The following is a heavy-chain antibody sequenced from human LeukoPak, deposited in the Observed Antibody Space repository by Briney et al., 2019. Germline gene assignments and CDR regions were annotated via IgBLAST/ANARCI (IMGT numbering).Heavy chain of an antibody. J-gene: IGHJ4*02. Sequence: PGGSLRLSCAASGFTFSNAWMSWVRQAPGKGLEWVARIKSKSDGGTADYGARVKGRFTISRDDSKNTLYLQMNSLKTEDTAMYYCTTDRFNWGQGTLVTVSS. V-gene: IGHV3-15*01. CDR3: TTDRFN. CDR1: GFTFSNAW. CDR2: IKSKSDGGTA.